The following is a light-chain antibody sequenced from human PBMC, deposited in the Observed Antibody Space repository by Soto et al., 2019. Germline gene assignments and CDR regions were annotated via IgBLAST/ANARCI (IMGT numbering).Light chain of an antibody. J-gene: IGKJ5*01. CDR2: DAS. V-gene: IGKV1-17*03. Sequence: DIQMTQSPSAMSASVGDRVTITCRASQGISNHLVWFQQRPGKVPKRLIYDASSLQTGVPSRFSGSGSGTEFTLTISSLQPDDFATYYCQQYNSYLITFGQGTRLEIK. CDR1: QGISNH. CDR3: QQYNSYLIT.